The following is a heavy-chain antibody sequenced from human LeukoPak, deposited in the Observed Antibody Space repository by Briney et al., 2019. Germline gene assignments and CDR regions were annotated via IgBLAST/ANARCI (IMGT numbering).Heavy chain of an antibody. D-gene: IGHD1-26*01. Sequence: SETLSRTCTVSGGSISSGSYYWSWIRQAAGKGLEWIGRIYTSGSTNYNPSLKSRVTISVDTSKNQFSLKLSSVTAADTAVYYCARAELYYFDYWGQGTLVTVSS. CDR3: ARAELYYFDY. J-gene: IGHJ4*02. CDR1: GGSISSGSYY. CDR2: IYTSGST. V-gene: IGHV4-61*02.